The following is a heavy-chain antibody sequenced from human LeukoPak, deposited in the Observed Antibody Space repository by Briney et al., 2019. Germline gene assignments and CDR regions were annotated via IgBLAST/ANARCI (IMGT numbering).Heavy chain of an antibody. CDR2: ISSSGSTK. D-gene: IGHD2/OR15-2a*01. V-gene: IGHV3-48*01. CDR3: ARGGLSIMGY. J-gene: IGHJ4*02. CDR1: GITFSSYS. Sequence: GGSLRLSCGASGITFSSYSMNWVRQAPGKGLEWVSYISSSGSTKYYADSVKGRFTISRDNTRNSLYLQMNSLRAEDTAVYFCARGGLSIMGYWGQGTLVTVSS.